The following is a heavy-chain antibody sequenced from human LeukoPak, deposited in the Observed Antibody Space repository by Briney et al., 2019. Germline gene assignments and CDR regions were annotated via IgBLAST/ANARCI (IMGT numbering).Heavy chain of an antibody. D-gene: IGHD5-12*01. J-gene: IGHJ4*02. CDR1: GFTLSSYS. CDR3: ARDTSGYSGYEFDY. CDR2: ISSSSSYI. V-gene: IGHV3-21*01. Sequence: PGGSLRLSCAASGFTLSSYSMNWVRQAPGKGLEWVSPISSSSSYIYYADSVKGRFTISRDNAKNSLYLQMNSLRAEDTAVYYCARDTSGYSGYEFDYWGQGTLVTVSS.